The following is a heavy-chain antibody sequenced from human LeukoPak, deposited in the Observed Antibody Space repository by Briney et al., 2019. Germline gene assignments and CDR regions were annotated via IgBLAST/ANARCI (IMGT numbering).Heavy chain of an antibody. D-gene: IGHD2-15*01. CDR1: GGTFSNFG. J-gene: IGHJ4*02. CDR2: IISIIGTP. CDR3: AREGFCVGDTCHGRDKVLDY. V-gene: IGHV1-69*05. Sequence: SVKVSCKASGGTFSNFGITWVRQAPGQGLEWMGRIISIIGTPNYAQKFQGRVTIITDESTSTAYMDLYSLRSEDTAVYYCAREGFCVGDTCHGRDKVLDYWGQGTLVTVSS.